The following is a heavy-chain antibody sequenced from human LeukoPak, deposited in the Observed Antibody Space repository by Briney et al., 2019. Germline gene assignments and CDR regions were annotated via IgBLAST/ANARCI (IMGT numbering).Heavy chain of an antibody. CDR2: ISGSGGST. V-gene: IGHV3-23*01. D-gene: IGHD1-26*01. J-gene: IGHJ3*02. Sequence: GGSLRLSCAASGFTLSSYAMSWIRQAPGKGLEWVSAISGSGGSTYYADSLKGRFTISRDNSKNTLYLQMNSLGAKDPPLYTCGKEIVGPGVGNDAFDIWGQGTMVTVSS. CDR1: GFTLSSYA. CDR3: GKEIVGPGVGNDAFDI.